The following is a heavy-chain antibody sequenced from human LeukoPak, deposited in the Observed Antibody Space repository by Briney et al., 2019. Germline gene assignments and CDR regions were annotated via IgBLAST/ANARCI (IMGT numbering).Heavy chain of an antibody. Sequence: ASVEVSCKASGYIFTDYYMHWVRQAPGQGLEWMGWINPNSGATIYAQKFQGRVTMTRDSSISTAYMEVSRLTSDDTAVYHCATTFSSGWYFHYWGQGTLVTVSS. V-gene: IGHV1-2*02. CDR2: INPNSGAT. J-gene: IGHJ4*02. D-gene: IGHD6-19*01. CDR3: ATTFSSGWYFHY. CDR1: GYIFTDYY.